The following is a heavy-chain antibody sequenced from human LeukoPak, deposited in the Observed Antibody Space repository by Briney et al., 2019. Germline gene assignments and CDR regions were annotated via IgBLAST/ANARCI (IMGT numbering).Heavy chain of an antibody. D-gene: IGHD2-21*01. CDR3: AKTAYDECYFDL. Sequence: GGSLRLSCAASGFTFDDFTMHWVRQAPGKGLEWVSIISWDSTTTNYADSVKGRFVISRDNSKVSLYLQMNSLRTEDTAFYYCAKTAYDECYFDLRGQGTLVTVSS. V-gene: IGHV3-43*01. CDR1: GFTFDDFT. J-gene: IGHJ4*02. CDR2: ISWDSTTT.